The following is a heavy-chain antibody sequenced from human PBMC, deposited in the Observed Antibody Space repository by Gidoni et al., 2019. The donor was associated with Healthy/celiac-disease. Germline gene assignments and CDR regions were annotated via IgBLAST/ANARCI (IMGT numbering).Heavy chain of an antibody. V-gene: IGHV2-26*01. CDR2: IFSNDEK. Sequence: QVTLKESGPVLVKPTETLTLTCTVSGFSLSNARMGVSWIRQPPGKALEWLAHIFSNDEKSYSTSLKSRLTISKDTSKSQVVLTMTNMDPVDTATYYCARIRFGEGYCSGGSCYYFDYWGQGTLVTVSS. D-gene: IGHD2-15*01. CDR1: GFSLSNARMG. J-gene: IGHJ4*02. CDR3: ARIRFGEGYCSGGSCYYFDY.